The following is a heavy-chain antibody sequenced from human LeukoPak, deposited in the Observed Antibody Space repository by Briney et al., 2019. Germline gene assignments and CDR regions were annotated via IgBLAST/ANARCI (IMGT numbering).Heavy chain of an antibody. Sequence: QPGRSLRLSCAVSGFNFDDYAMHWVRQAPGRGLEWVSGINWKTGNGISADSVKGRFTISRDNAKNSLYLQMSSLRAEDTALYYCTRRAARWQFDLWGRGTLLTVSS. V-gene: IGHV3-9*01. CDR3: TRRAARWQFDL. D-gene: IGHD5-24*01. CDR2: INWKTGNG. CDR1: GFNFDDYA. J-gene: IGHJ2*01.